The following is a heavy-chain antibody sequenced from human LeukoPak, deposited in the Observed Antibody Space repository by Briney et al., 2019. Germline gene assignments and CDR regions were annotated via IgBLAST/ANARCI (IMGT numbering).Heavy chain of an antibody. CDR3: ARAPEYETWITNFDC. CDR2: IYYSGST. D-gene: IGHD2-2*03. V-gene: IGHV4-59*01. Sequence: PGGSLRLSCAASGFTFSSYWMSWIRQPPGKGLEWIGYIYYSGSTNYNPSLKSRVTISVDTSKNQFSLKLYSVTAADTAVYYCARAPEYETWITNFDCWGQGALVTVSS. CDR1: GFTFSSYW. J-gene: IGHJ4*02.